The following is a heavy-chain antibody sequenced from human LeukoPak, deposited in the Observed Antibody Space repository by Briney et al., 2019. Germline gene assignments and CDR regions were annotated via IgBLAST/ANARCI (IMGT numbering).Heavy chain of an antibody. CDR1: GYTFTSYG. J-gene: IGHJ4*02. D-gene: IGHD3-9*01. Sequence: GASVTVSCKASGYTFTSYGISWVRQAPGQGLEWMGWISAYNGNTNYAQKLQGRVTMTTDTSTSTAYMELRSLRSDDTAVYYCARDQAATNTQVRFCLDWGQGTLVTVSS. CDR2: ISAYNGNT. V-gene: IGHV1-18*01. CDR3: ARDQAATNTQVRFCLD.